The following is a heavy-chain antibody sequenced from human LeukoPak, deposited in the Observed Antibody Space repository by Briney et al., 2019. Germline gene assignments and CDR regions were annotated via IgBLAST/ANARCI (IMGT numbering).Heavy chain of an antibody. Sequence: GGSLRLSCAASGFTVSSNYMSWVRQAPGKGLEWVSVIYSGGSTYYADSVKGRFTISRDNSKNTLYLQMNNLRAEDTAVYYCARVNNYNYGMDVWGQGTTVTVSS. CDR3: ARVNNYNYGMDV. CDR1: GFTVSSNY. CDR2: IYSGGST. J-gene: IGHJ6*02. V-gene: IGHV3-53*01. D-gene: IGHD1/OR15-1a*01.